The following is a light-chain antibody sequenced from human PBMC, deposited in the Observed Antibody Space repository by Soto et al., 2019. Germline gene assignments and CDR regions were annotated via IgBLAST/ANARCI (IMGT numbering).Light chain of an antibody. V-gene: IGKV1-9*01. CDR2: AAS. CDR1: QGISNY. Sequence: DIQLTQSPSFLSASVGDRVTITCRASQGISNYLAWYQQKPGRAPKLLIYAASTLQTGVPSRFSGRGSGTEFTLTISSLQPEDFATYYWQQLNRYPFTFGPGTKVDIK. CDR3: QQLNRYPFT. J-gene: IGKJ3*01.